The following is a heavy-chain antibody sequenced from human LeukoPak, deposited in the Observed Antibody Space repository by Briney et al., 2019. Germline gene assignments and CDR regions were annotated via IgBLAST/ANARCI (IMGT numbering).Heavy chain of an antibody. Sequence: SETLSLTCTVSGDPITSSSYYWAWIRQPPGKGLEWIGEINHSGSTNYNPSLKSRVTISVDTSKNQFSLKLTSVTAADTAVYYCARERYRYDILTGYYHDAYDIWGHGTMVIVSS. D-gene: IGHD3-9*01. J-gene: IGHJ3*02. CDR2: INHSGST. V-gene: IGHV4-39*07. CDR1: GDPITSSSYY. CDR3: ARERYRYDILTGYYHDAYDI.